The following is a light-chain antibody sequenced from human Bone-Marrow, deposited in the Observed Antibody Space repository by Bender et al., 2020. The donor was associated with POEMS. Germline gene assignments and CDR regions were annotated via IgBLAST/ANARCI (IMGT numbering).Light chain of an antibody. V-gene: IGLV2-23*01. CDR3: CSYADSSTYV. Sequence: QSAPTQPASVSGSPGQSITISCTGTSSDVGSSKFVSWYLQHPGKAPKLMIFEGSKRPSGVSNRFSGSKSGNTASLTISGLQTEDEADYYCCSYADSSTYVFGTGTQVTVL. J-gene: IGLJ1*01. CDR1: SSDVGSSKF. CDR2: EGS.